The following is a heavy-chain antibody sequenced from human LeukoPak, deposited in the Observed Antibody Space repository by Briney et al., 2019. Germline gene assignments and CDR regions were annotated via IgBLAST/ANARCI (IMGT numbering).Heavy chain of an antibody. Sequence: SQTLSLTCTVSGGSINSGDYYWSWIRPPPGKGLEWIGYIYYNGSTYYNPSLKSRVTISADTSNNQFSLKLTSVTAADTAVYDCASGELNYYDSSGSCLYYGMDVWGQGTTVTVSS. J-gene: IGHJ6*02. V-gene: IGHV4-30-4*01. D-gene: IGHD3-22*01. CDR1: GGSINSGDYY. CDR2: IYYNGST. CDR3: ASGELNYYDSSGSCLYYGMDV.